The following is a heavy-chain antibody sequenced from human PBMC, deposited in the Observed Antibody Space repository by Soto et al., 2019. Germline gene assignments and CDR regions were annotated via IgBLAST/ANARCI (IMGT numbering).Heavy chain of an antibody. CDR3: ARDLGMGYGDFRADYGMDV. D-gene: IGHD4-17*01. V-gene: IGHV3-30-3*01. Sequence: QVQLVESGGGVVQPGRSLRLSCAASGFTFSSYAMHWVRQAPGKGMERVSVISYDGSNKHYADSVKGRFTISRDNSKNTLYLQMNSLRAEDTAVYYCARDLGMGYGDFRADYGMDVWGQGTTVTVSS. CDR1: GFTFSSYA. J-gene: IGHJ6*02. CDR2: ISYDGSNK.